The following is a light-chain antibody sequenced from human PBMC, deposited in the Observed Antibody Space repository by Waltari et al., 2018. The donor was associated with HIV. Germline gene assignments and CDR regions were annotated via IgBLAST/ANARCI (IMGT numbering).Light chain of an antibody. J-gene: IGLJ2*01. V-gene: IGLV1-44*01. CDR3: SAWDDNVNAL. Sequence: QSVLTQPPSASGTPGPRVTIPCTGSRSHDGRNNVNWYQQLPGTAPKLVIYSNNQRPSGVPDRFSGSKSGTSASLAISGLQSEDEADYYCSAWDDNVNALFGGGTRLTVV. CDR1: RSHDGRNN. CDR2: SNN.